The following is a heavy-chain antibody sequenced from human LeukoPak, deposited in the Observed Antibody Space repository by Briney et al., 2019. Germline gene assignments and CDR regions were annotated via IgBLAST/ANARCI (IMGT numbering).Heavy chain of an antibody. CDR3: AKDISYYDSSGYYGVDY. V-gene: IGHV3-9*01. J-gene: IGHJ4*02. CDR2: ISWNSVSI. Sequence: GRSLRLSCAASGFTFDDYAMHWVRQAPGKGREWVSGISWNSVSIGYEDSVKGRFTISRDNAKNSLYLQMNSLRAEDTALYYCAKDISYYDSSGYYGVDYWGQGTLVTVSS. D-gene: IGHD3-22*01. CDR1: GFTFDDYA.